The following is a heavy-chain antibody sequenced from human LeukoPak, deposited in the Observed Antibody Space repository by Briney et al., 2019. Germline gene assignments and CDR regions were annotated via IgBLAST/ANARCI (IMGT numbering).Heavy chain of an antibody. CDR3: ARDSSGWYDH. J-gene: IGHJ5*02. Sequence: PGGSLRLSCAASGFTLSTYWMHWVRQAPGKGLVWVARINSDGSSTNYADSVKGRFTISRDNAKNTLYLQMNSLRAEDTAVYYCARDSSGWYDHWGQGTLVTVSS. CDR2: INSDGSST. D-gene: IGHD6-19*01. V-gene: IGHV3-74*01. CDR1: GFTLSTYW.